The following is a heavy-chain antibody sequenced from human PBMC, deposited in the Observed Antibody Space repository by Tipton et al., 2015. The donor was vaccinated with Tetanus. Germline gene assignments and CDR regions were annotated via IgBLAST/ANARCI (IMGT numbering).Heavy chain of an antibody. CDR2: LNPKSGSA. D-gene: IGHD2-2*01. J-gene: IGHJ6*02. Sequence: QLVQSGAEVKKPGASVKVSCKASGYTSTSYGLNWVRKAAGRGFEWMGWLNPKSGSAAYAPRFQGRVTMTTNTSITTAFMEVASLTYEDTAVYYCASGSSIRHGLDVWGHGTSVAVSS. V-gene: IGHV1-8*02. CDR1: GYTSTSYG. CDR3: ASGSSIRHGLDV.